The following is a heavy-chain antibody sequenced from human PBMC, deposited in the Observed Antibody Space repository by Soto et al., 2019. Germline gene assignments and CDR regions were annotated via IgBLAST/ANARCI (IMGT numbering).Heavy chain of an antibody. J-gene: IGHJ3*02. D-gene: IGHD3-3*01. CDR3: ARQIGDAPFDI. CDR1: GGSMSTYY. V-gene: IGHV4-4*09. Sequence: LSLTVAGSGGSMSTYYWNWIRQSPGKGLEWIGYIYRTGSTHYNPSLNSRAAISLGTSRNQFSLQLNSVTAADTAVYFCARQIGDAPFDIWGQGTMVTVSS. CDR2: IYRTGST.